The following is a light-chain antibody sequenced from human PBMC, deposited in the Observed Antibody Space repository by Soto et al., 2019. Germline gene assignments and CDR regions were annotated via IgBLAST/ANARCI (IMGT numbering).Light chain of an antibody. CDR2: GAS. CDR3: QHYSTSAFT. Sequence: EIVLTQSPGTPSLSPGERATLSCRASQSVSNYLAWYRQSPGQAPRLLIHGASIRATGIPARCSGSGSGTDFTLTISSLEPEDFAVYYCQHYSTSAFTFGPGTKVDIK. V-gene: IGKV3-20*01. CDR1: QSVSNY. J-gene: IGKJ3*01.